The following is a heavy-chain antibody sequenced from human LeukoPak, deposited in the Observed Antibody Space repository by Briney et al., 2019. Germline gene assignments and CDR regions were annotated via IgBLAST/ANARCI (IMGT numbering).Heavy chain of an antibody. V-gene: IGHV3-7*03. CDR1: GFTFSSYS. D-gene: IGHD6-19*01. J-gene: IGHJ4*02. Sequence: GGSLRLSCAASGFTFSSYSMNWVRQAPGKGLEWMANIKQDGSEIYYVASVKGRFTISRDNAKNSLYLQMNSLRAEDTAVYYCARIAVAAFDYWGQGTLVTVSS. CDR3: ARIAVAAFDY. CDR2: IKQDGSEI.